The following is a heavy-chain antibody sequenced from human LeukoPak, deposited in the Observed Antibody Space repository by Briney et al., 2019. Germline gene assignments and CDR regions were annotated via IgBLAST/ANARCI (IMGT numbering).Heavy chain of an antibody. D-gene: IGHD2-8*01. CDR1: GFTFSSYA. Sequence: GGSLRLSCAASGFTFSSYAMSWVRQAPGKGLEWVSAISGSGGSTYYADSVKGRFTISRDNSKNTLYLQMNSLSAEDTAVYYCAKGKGYCTNGVCPSDYWGQGTLVTVSS. CDR2: ISGSGGST. J-gene: IGHJ4*02. CDR3: AKGKGYCTNGVCPSDY. V-gene: IGHV3-23*01.